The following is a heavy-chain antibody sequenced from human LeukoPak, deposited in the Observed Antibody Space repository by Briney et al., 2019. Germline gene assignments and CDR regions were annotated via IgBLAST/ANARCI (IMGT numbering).Heavy chain of an antibody. CDR3: ARMDGEVGGQDPFDY. Sequence: GGSLRLSCAASGFTFSDYYMSWIRQAPGKGLEWVSYISSSGSTIYYADSVKGRFTISRDNAKNSLYLQMNSLGAEGTAVYYCARMDGEVGGQDPFDYWGQGTLVTVSS. CDR2: ISSSGSTI. V-gene: IGHV3-11*01. CDR1: GFTFSDYY. J-gene: IGHJ4*02. D-gene: IGHD3-16*01.